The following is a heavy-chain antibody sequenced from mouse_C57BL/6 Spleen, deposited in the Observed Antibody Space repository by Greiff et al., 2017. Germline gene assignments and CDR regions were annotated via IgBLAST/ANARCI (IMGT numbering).Heavy chain of an antibody. V-gene: IGHV1-26*01. D-gene: IGHD1-1*01. J-gene: IGHJ2*01. CDR2: ITPNNGGT. CDR1: GYTFTDYY. Sequence: EVQLQQSGPELVKPGASVKISCKASGYTFTDYYMTWVKQSHGKSLEWIGDITPNNGGTSYNQKFKGKATLTVDKSSSTAYMELRSLTSEDAAVYYCARRITTVVFDYWGQGTTLTVSS. CDR3: ARRITTVVFDY.